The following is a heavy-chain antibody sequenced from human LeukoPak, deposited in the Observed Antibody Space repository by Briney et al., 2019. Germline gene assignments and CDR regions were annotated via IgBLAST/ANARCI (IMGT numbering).Heavy chain of an antibody. J-gene: IGHJ5*02. CDR3: AIQLGNPLNWFDP. V-gene: IGHV4-59*08. CDR2: IFYSGST. D-gene: IGHD7-27*01. CDR1: GASIRSYY. Sequence: PSETLSLTCTVAGASIRSYYWSWIRQPPGKGLEWIGYIFYSGSTNYNPSLKSRVTISVATSKNQFSLKLSSVTAADTAVYYCAIQLGNPLNWFDPWGPGTLVTVSS.